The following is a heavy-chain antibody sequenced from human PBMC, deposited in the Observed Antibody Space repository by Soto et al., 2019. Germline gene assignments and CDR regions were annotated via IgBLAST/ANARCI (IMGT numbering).Heavy chain of an antibody. D-gene: IGHD1-26*01. CDR1: GFTFSNAW. Sequence: GGSLRLSCAASGFTFSNAWMSWVRQAPGKGLEWVGRIKSKTDGGTTDYAAPVKGRFTISRDDSKNTLYLQMNSLKTEDTAVYYRTTGWELLRWPYYFDYWGQGTLVTISS. V-gene: IGHV3-15*01. CDR2: IKSKTDGGTT. J-gene: IGHJ4*02. CDR3: TTGWELLRWPYYFDY.